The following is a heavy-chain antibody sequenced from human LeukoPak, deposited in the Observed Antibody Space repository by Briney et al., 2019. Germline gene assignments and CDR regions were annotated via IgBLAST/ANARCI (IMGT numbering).Heavy chain of an antibody. CDR1: GFTFSSYA. CDR2: ISGSGGGI. D-gene: IGHD3-10*01. V-gene: IGHV3-23*01. Sequence: GGSLRLSCAASGFTFSSYAMSWVRQAPGKGLEWVSAISGSGGGIYYADSVKGRFTISRDNSRNTLYLQMSSLRAEDTAVYYCAKNLEIWFGELLYFDYWGQGTLVTVSS. CDR3: AKNLEIWFGELLYFDY. J-gene: IGHJ4*02.